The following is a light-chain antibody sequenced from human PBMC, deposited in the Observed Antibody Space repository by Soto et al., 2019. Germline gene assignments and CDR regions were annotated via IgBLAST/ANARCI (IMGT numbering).Light chain of an antibody. CDR3: QQYNNWPRT. J-gene: IGKJ1*01. CDR2: GAS. CDR1: QSVSSSY. Sequence: EIVLTQSPGTLSLSPGERATLSCRARQSVSSSYLAWYQQKPGQAPRLLIYGASTRATGVPARFSGSGSGTEFTLTISSLQSEDFAVYYCQQYNNWPRTFGQGTKVDIK. V-gene: IGKV3-15*01.